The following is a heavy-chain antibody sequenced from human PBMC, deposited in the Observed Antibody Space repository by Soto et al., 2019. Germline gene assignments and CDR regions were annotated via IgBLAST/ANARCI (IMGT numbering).Heavy chain of an antibody. V-gene: IGHV1-2*02. J-gene: IGHJ4*02. Sequence: SVKGSCKASAYTFTGEFMHWVRQAPGQGLEWMGWINPNSGGTNYAQKFQGRVTMTRGTSISTAYMELSSLRSDDTAVYYCARSVSTIAARPDFWGQGTLVTVSS. CDR1: AYTFTGEF. CDR3: ARSVSTIAARPDF. CDR2: INPNSGGT. D-gene: IGHD6-6*01.